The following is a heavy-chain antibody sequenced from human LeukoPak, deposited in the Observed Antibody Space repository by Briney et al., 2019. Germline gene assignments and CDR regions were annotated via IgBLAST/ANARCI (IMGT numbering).Heavy chain of an antibody. CDR1: GYTLTELS. Sequence: ASVKVSCKVSGYTLTELSMHWVRQAPGKGLEWMGGFDPEDGETIYAQKFQGRVTMTEDTSTDTAYMELSSLRSEDTAVYYCATDFWFSPHEMAVKYYYGSGGAWGQGTLVTVSS. CDR2: FDPEDGET. CDR3: ATDFWFSPHEMAVKYYYGSGGA. V-gene: IGHV1-24*01. J-gene: IGHJ5*02. D-gene: IGHD3-10*01.